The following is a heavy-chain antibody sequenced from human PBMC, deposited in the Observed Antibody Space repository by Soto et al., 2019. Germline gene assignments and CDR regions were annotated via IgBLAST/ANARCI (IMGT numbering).Heavy chain of an antibody. V-gene: IGHV3-23*01. D-gene: IGHD6-6*01. Sequence: EVQLLESGGGLVQPGGSLRLSCAASGFTFSMSAMTWVRQAPGKGLEWVSTTGLNGRTTYYADSVKGRFTISRDNSKNTLDLHMSSLRAEDTAVYYCATVHSTSRSFDYWGQGTLVTVSS. J-gene: IGHJ4*02. CDR1: GFTFSMSA. CDR2: TGLNGRTT. CDR3: ATVHSTSRSFDY.